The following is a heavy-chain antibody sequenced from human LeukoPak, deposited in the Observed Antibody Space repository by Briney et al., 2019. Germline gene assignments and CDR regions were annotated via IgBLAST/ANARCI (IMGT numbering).Heavy chain of an antibody. V-gene: IGHV1-8*01. CDR1: GYTFTSYD. D-gene: IGHD2-2*01. CDR2: MNPNSGNT. J-gene: IGHJ6*03. CDR3: ARGRRGVVPAAKNYYYYYMDV. Sequence: ASVKVSCKASGYTFTSYDINWVRQATGQGLEWTGWMNPNSGNTGYAQKFQGRVTMTRNTSISTAYMELSSLRSEDTAVYYCARGRRGVVPAAKNYYYYYMDVWGKGTTVTVSS.